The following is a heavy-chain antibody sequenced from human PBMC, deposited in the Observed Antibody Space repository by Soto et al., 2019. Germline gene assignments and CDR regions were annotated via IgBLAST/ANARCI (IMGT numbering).Heavy chain of an antibody. Sequence: SETLSLTCAVYGGSFSGYYWSWIRQPPGKGLEWIGEINHSGSTNYNPSLKSRVTISVDTSKNQFSLKLSSVTAADTAVYYCASRNSSSSTYWGQGTLVTVSS. CDR1: GGSFSGYY. CDR2: INHSGST. CDR3: ASRNSSSSTY. V-gene: IGHV4-34*01. J-gene: IGHJ4*02. D-gene: IGHD6-6*01.